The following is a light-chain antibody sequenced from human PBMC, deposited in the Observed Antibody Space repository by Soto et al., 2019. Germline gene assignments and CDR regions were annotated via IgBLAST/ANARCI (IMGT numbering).Light chain of an antibody. CDR1: QSVASN. CDR3: QQYHNWPPQYT. CDR2: GAS. J-gene: IGKJ2*01. V-gene: IGKV3-15*01. Sequence: EIVMTQSPASLSVSPGDGATLSCRASQSVASNVAWYQQKPGQGPRLLIHGASTRAVGVPARFSGSGSGTDCTLTISRLQSEDFAVYYCQQYHNWPPQYTFGQGTNLQIK.